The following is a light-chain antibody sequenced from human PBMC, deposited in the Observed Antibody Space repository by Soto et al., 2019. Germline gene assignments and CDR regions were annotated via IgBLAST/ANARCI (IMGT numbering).Light chain of an antibody. V-gene: IGLV2-14*01. J-gene: IGLJ1*01. CDR2: EVT. CDR3: TSFAPGRIYV. CDR1: RSDVGAYNY. Sequence: QSVLTQPASVSGSPGQSIAISCTGTRSDVGAYNYVSWSQQQPGKAPKLMISEVTNRPSGVSDRFSGSKSGNTASLTISGLQAEDEGDYYCTSFAPGRIYVFGSGTKVTVL.